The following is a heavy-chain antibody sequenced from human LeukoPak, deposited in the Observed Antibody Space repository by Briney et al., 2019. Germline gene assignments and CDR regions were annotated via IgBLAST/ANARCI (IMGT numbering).Heavy chain of an antibody. CDR3: VGLFPDAFDI. V-gene: IGHV3-30*02. CDR2: IGYDGSNK. J-gene: IGHJ3*02. Sequence: GGSLRLSCAASGFTFSTYGMHWVRQAPGKGLEWVSFIGYDGSNKYYADSVKGRFTISRDNSKNTLYLQMNSLRAEDTAVYYCVGLFPDAFDIWAKGQWSPSPQ. CDR1: GFTFSTYG. D-gene: IGHD2/OR15-2a*01.